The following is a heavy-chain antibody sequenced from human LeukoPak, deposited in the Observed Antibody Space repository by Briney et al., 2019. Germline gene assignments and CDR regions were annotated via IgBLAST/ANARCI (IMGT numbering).Heavy chain of an antibody. Sequence: SGTLSLTCAVSGGSISSSNWWSWVRQPPGKGLEWIGEIYHSGSTNYNPSLKSRVTISVDKSKNQFSLKLSSVTAADTAVYYCARDRAIVGATTNYMDVWGKGTTVTVSS. CDR3: ARDRAIVGATTNYMDV. J-gene: IGHJ6*03. V-gene: IGHV4-4*02. CDR1: GGSISSSNW. D-gene: IGHD1-26*01. CDR2: IYHSGST.